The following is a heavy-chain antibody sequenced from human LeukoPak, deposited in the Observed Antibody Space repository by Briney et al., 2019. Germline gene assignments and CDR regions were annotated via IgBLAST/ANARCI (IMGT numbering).Heavy chain of an antibody. CDR3: ARLLSGSFDY. Sequence: SETLSLTCTVSGVSISTYNRTWIRQPPGKGLEWIGYVFYSGSTDYNPSLKSRVTISVDTSKNQFSLKLSSVAAADTALYYCARLLSGSFDYWGQGTLVTVSS. D-gene: IGHD3-10*01. V-gene: IGHV4-59*01. J-gene: IGHJ4*02. CDR1: GVSISTYN. CDR2: VFYSGST.